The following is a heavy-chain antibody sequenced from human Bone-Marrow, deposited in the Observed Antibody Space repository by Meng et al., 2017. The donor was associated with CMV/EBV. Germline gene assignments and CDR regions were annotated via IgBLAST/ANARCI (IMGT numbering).Heavy chain of an antibody. CDR2: IWYDGSNK. V-gene: IGHV3-33*03. CDR1: GFTFSSYG. CDR3: ATERDTPDRRSYYFDY. D-gene: IGHD3-10*01. Sequence: GGSLRLSCAASGFTFSSYGMHWVRQAPGKGLEWVAVIWYDGSNKYYADSVKGRFTISRDNAKNSLYLQMHSLRAEDTAFYYCATERDTPDRRSYYFDYWGQGNLVTVSS. J-gene: IGHJ4*02.